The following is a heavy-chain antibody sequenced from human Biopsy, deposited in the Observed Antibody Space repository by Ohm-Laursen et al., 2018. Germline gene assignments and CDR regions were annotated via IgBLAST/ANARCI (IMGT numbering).Heavy chain of an antibody. V-gene: IGHV4-34*01. D-gene: IGHD2/OR15-2a*01. CDR3: ARATNSTGWPYYYFYGMGS. CDR1: GGSFSDYY. Sequence: SDTLSLTCAVYGGSFSDYYWSWIRQPPGKGLEWIGEINHRGATNYNPSLKSRVTISVDTSKNQFSLRLSSVTAADTAVYCCARATNSTGWPYYYFYGMGSWGQGTTVTVSS. CDR2: INHRGAT. J-gene: IGHJ6*02.